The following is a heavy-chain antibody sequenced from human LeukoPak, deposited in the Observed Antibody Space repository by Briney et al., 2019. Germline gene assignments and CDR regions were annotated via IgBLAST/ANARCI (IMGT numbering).Heavy chain of an antibody. Sequence: SETLSLTCSVSGGSITNYYWNWIRQPPGKGLEWIGYISHIGSTNYNPSLKSRLTISVDRSKNQFYLKLTSVTAADTAIYYCARDRLSANAFDMWGQGTVVTVSS. CDR1: GGSITNYY. D-gene: IGHD2-21*02. CDR2: ISHIGST. CDR3: ARDRLSANAFDM. J-gene: IGHJ3*02. V-gene: IGHV4-59*01.